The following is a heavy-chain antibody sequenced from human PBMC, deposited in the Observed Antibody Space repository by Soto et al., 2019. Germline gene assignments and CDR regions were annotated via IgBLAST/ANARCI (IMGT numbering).Heavy chain of an antibody. CDR2: IYPGDSDT. J-gene: IGHJ4*02. V-gene: IGHV5-51*01. CDR3: ARRELTTVTHFDY. D-gene: IGHD4-4*01. CDR1: GYSFTSYW. Sequence: PKISCKGSGYSFTSYWIGWVRQMPGKGLEWMGIIYPGDSDTRYSPSFQSQVTITADTSISTAYLQWSSLKASYTAMYYCARRELTTVTHFDYWGQGTRVTVSS.